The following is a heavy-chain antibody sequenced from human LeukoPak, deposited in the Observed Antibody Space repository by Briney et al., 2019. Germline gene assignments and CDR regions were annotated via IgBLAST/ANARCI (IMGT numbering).Heavy chain of an antibody. V-gene: IGHV3-48*01. CDR1: GFTFSSYS. J-gene: IGHJ4*02. CDR2: ISSSSSTI. CDR3: ARAENWGSRVADY. D-gene: IGHD7-27*01. Sequence: SGGSLRLSCAASGFTFSSYSMNWVRQAPGKGLEWVSYISSSSSTIYYADSVKGRFTISRDDAKNSLYLQMNSLRAEDTAVYYCARAENWGSRVADYWGQGTLVTVSS.